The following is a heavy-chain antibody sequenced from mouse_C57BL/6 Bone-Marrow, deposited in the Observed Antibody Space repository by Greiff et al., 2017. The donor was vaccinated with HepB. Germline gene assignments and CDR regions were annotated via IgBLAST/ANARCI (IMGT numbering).Heavy chain of an antibody. Sequence: VQLQQSGAELVKPGASVKISCKASGYAFSSYWMNWVKQRPGKGLEWIGQIYPGDGDTNYNGKFKGKATLTADKSSSTAYMQLSSLTSEDSAVYFCARSLITTVVAFDVWGTGTTVTVSS. J-gene: IGHJ1*03. CDR1: GYAFSSYW. CDR2: IYPGDGDT. D-gene: IGHD1-1*01. CDR3: ARSLITTVVAFDV. V-gene: IGHV1-80*01.